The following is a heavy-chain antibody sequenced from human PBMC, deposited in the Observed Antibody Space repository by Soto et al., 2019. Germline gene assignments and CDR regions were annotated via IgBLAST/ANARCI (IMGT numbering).Heavy chain of an antibody. CDR1: GFTFSTFV. V-gene: IGHV3-23*01. D-gene: IGHD3-3*01. J-gene: IGHJ6*02. CDR3: AKDLEWVVPGGHYYYHGMGV. Sequence: GGSLRLSCEVSGFTFSTFVVSWVRQAPGKGLEWVSSFDGVGDSTYYADSVKGRFTIFRDNSRNRLFLQMNSLRAEDTAVYYCAKDLEWVVPGGHYYYHGMGVWGQGTTVTVYS. CDR2: FDGVGDST.